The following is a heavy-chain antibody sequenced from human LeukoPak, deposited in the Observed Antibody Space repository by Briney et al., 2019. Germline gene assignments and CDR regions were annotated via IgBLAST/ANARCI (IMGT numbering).Heavy chain of an antibody. CDR3: ARGFGHSLDY. V-gene: IGHV3-11*06. J-gene: IGHJ4*02. D-gene: IGHD3-10*01. CDR1: GFTFSDSY. CDR2: ISNSGREI. Sequence: KAGGSLRLSCTASGFTFSDSYMTWIRQAPGKGLEWVSYISNSGREINYADSVKGRFTISRDNAKNSLYLQMNSLRAEDTAVYYYARGFGHSLDYWGQGTLVTVSS.